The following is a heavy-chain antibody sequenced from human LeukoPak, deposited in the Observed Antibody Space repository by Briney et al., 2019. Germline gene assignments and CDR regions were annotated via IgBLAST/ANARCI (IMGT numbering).Heavy chain of an antibody. J-gene: IGHJ3*02. CDR3: AKGTYYYDSSGYYFAPSDAFDI. Sequence: ASVKVSCKASGYTFTSYDINWVRQATGQGLEWMGWMNPNSGNTGYAQKFQGRVTMTRNTSISTAYMELSSLRSEDTAVYYCAKGTYYYDSSGYYFAPSDAFDIWGQGTMVTVSS. V-gene: IGHV1-8*01. D-gene: IGHD3-22*01. CDR1: GYTFTSYD. CDR2: MNPNSGNT.